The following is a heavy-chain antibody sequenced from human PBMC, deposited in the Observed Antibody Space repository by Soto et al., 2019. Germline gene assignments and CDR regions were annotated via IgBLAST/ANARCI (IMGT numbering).Heavy chain of an antibody. CDR2: ISWNSGSI. J-gene: IGHJ3*02. V-gene: IGHV3-9*01. D-gene: IGHD4-17*01. CDR1: GFTFDDYA. Sequence: EVQLVESGGGLVQPGRSLRLSCAASGFTFDDYAMHWVRQAPGKGLEWVSGISWNSGSIGYADSVKGRFTISRDNAKNSLYLQMNSLRAEDTALYYCAKDSTGDGDYATLGAFDTWGQGTMVTVSS. CDR3: AKDSTGDGDYATLGAFDT.